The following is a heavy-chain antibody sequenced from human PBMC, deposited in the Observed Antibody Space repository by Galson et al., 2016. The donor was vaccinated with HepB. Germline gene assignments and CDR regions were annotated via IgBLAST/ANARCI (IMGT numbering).Heavy chain of an antibody. J-gene: IGHJ4*02. CDR3: ARWKYNYGSDFYY. V-gene: IGHV1-18*01. CDR2: INGYNGDT. D-gene: IGHD5-18*01. CDR1: GYTFTSYG. Sequence: SVKVSCKASGYTFTSYGISWVRQAPGQGLEWMGCINGYNGDTNHAQKFQGRVTMTTDTSTSTAYMDLRRLRSDDTAVYYCARWKYNYGSDFYYWGQGTLGTGSS.